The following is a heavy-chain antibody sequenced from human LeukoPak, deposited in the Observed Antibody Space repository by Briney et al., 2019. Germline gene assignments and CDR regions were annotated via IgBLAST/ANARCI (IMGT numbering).Heavy chain of an antibody. D-gene: IGHD4/OR15-4a*01. V-gene: IGHV3-15*01. J-gene: IGHJ3*02. CDR1: GFTSSNAW. CDR2: IKSKTDGGTR. CDR3: TTFDYAAFLI. Sequence: GGSLRLSCAVSGFTSSNAWMSWVRQAPGKGLEWVGRIKSKTDGGTRDYAAPVKGRFTISRDDSKNTPYLQTNSLKTEDTAVYYCTTFDYAAFLIWGQGTMVTVSS.